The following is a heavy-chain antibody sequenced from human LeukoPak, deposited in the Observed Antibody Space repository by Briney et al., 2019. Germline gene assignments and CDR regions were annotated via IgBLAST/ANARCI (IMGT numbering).Heavy chain of an antibody. D-gene: IGHD3-22*01. CDR3: AKAPVKTYYYDSSGYYLDY. J-gene: IGHJ4*02. Sequence: GGSLRLSCAASGFTFSSYAMSWVRQAPGKGLEWVLAISGSGGSTYYADSVKGRFPLFSDNSKNTLYLQMNSLRAEDTAVYYCAKAPVKTYYYDSSGYYLDYWGQGTLVTVSS. V-gene: IGHV3-23*01. CDR2: ISGSGGST. CDR1: GFTFSSYA.